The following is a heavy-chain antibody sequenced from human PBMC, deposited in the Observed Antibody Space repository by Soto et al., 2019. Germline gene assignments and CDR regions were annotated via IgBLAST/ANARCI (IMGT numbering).Heavy chain of an antibody. CDR2: METITGRT. Sequence: ASVKVSCNASGYSFTSLDINWVRQTAGQGLEWMGWMETITGRTGYAQKLQGRVTMTRETSINTDYMEMTTLTSDETAFYYCARGASAGVHXWGQVTLVTVSX. CDR3: ARGASAGVHX. D-gene: IGHD3-10*01. V-gene: IGHV1-8*01. J-gene: IGHJ4*02. CDR1: GYSFTSLD.